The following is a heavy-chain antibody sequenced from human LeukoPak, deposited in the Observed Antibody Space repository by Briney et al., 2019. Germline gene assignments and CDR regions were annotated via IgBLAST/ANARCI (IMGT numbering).Heavy chain of an antibody. CDR3: ARQSPYDYGPYYFDY. CDR1: GDSISSYY. V-gene: IGHV4-59*01. D-gene: IGHD3-10*01. J-gene: IGHJ4*02. CDR2: IYYSGNT. Sequence: KPWETLSLTCTVSGDSISSYYWSWLRQTPGKGLEWIGYIYYSGNTDYNPSLKSRVTISLDTSKNQFSLKLSSVTAADTAVYYCARQSPYDYGPYYFDYWGQGTLVTVSS.